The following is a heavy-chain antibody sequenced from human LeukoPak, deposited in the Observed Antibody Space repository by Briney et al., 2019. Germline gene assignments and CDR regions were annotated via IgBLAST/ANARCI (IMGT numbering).Heavy chain of an antibody. Sequence: GGSLRLSCAASGFTFSSYLMHWGRQVPRKGLVWVSRINGDGSSTNYADSVRGRFTISRDNAKNTLYLHMNSLRAEDTAVYYCARRLGVNYGSDALDIWGQAAMATVSS. CDR2: INGDGSST. V-gene: IGHV3-74*01. CDR3: ARRLGVNYGSDALDI. J-gene: IGHJ3*02. CDR1: GFTFSSYL. D-gene: IGHD3-16*01.